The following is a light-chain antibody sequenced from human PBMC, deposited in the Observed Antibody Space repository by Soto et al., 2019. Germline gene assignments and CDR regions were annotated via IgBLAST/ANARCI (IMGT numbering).Light chain of an antibody. CDR1: QSINNRY. V-gene: IGKV3-20*01. J-gene: IGKJ3*01. CDR2: AAS. CDR3: QQFGSSPGFT. Sequence: EIVLTQSPGTLSLSPGERATLSCRASQSINNRYLAWYQQKPGQAPRLLIYAASSRATGIADRFSGSGSGTDFTLTISRLEPEDFAVYYCQQFGSSPGFTFGPGTKVAIK.